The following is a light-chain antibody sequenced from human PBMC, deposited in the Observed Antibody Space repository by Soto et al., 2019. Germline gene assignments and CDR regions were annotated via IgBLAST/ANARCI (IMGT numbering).Light chain of an antibody. V-gene: IGKV3-15*01. CDR1: ENIDSR. Sequence: VVLTQSPATLSVSPGERATLSCRASENIDSRLARYQQNPGQAPRLLIHDASTRATGIPARFSGSGSGTEFTLTISGLQSEDFAVYYCQQYYDWFTFGQGTML. CDR3: QQYYDWFT. CDR2: DAS. J-gene: IGKJ2*01.